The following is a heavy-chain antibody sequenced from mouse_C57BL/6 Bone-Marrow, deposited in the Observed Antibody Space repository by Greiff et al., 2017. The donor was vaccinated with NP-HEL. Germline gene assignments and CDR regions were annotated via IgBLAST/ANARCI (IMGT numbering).Heavy chain of an antibody. Sequence: VQLVESGAELVKPGASVKMSCKASGYTFTTYPIEWMKQNHGKSLEWIGNFHPYNDDTKYNEKFKGKATLTVEKSSSTVYLELSRLTSDDSAVYYCARGDLLLRSFDYWGQGTTLTVSS. CDR2: FHPYNDDT. V-gene: IGHV1-47*01. J-gene: IGHJ2*01. CDR3: ARGDLLLRSFDY. D-gene: IGHD1-1*01. CDR1: GYTFTTYP.